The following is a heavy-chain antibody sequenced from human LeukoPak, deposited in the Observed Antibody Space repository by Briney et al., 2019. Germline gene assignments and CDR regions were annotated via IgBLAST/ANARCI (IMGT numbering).Heavy chain of an antibody. D-gene: IGHD4-17*01. J-gene: IGHJ3*02. Sequence: SETLSLTCTVSGGSISRYYWSWIRQPPGKGLEWIGYIYYSGSTNYNPSLKSRVTISVDTSKNQFSLKLSSVTAADTAVYYCARHQVDYGDYVNAFDIWGQGTMVTVSS. CDR3: ARHQVDYGDYVNAFDI. CDR1: GGSISRYY. V-gene: IGHV4-59*08. CDR2: IYYSGST.